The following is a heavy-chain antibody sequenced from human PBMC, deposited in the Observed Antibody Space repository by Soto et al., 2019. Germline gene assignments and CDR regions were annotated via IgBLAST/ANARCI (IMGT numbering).Heavy chain of an antibody. V-gene: IGHV4-39*01. CDR1: GGSISSSSYY. D-gene: IGHD3-10*01. CDR3: ARLPTTRITMVRGVKS. CDR2: IYYSGST. J-gene: IGHJ5*02. Sequence: QLQLQESGPGLVKPSETLSLTCTVSGGSISSSSYYWGWIRQPPGKGLEWIGSIYYSGSTYYNPSLKSRVTISGDTSKNQFSLKLSSVTAADTAVYYCARLPTTRITMVRGVKSWGQGTLVTVSS.